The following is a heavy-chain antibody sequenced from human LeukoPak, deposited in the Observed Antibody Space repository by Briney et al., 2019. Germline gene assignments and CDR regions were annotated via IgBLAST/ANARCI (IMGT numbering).Heavy chain of an antibody. V-gene: IGHV5-51*01. CDR2: IYPGDSDT. Sequence: HGESLKISCKGSGYSFTSYWIGWVRQMPGKGLEWMGIIYPGDSDTSYSPSFQGQVTISADKSISTAYLQWSSLKASDTAMYYCAMTFSGSYYGPTNNWFDPWGQGTLVTVSS. J-gene: IGHJ5*02. D-gene: IGHD1-26*01. CDR3: AMTFSGSYYGPTNNWFDP. CDR1: GYSFTSYW.